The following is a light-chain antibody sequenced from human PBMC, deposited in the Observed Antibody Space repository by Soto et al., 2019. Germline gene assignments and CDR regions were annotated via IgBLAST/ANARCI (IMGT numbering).Light chain of an antibody. CDR2: DAF. V-gene: IGKV1-5*01. J-gene: IGKJ4*01. CDR3: QQYHTFPLT. Sequence: DIQMPQSPSTLSASVGDRVTITCRASQNINNWMAWYHQKPGEAPKLLIYDAFSLQTGVPFTFSGSGSGTEFSLTISSLQPDDFGTYYCQQYHTFPLTVGGGTKVEIK. CDR1: QNINNW.